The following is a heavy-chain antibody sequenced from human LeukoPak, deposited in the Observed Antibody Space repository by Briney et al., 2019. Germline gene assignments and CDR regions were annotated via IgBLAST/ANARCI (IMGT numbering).Heavy chain of an antibody. Sequence: GSLRLSCATSGFTFSHYGMHWVRQAPGKGLEWVAVIWSDGSNRFYADSVKGRFTMSRDDSRDTVYLQMDRLTAEDTAVYYCAKDAQRGFDYSNSLENWGQGTLVIVSS. V-gene: IGHV3-33*06. J-gene: IGHJ4*02. D-gene: IGHD4-11*01. CDR2: IWSDGSNR. CDR1: GFTFSHYG. CDR3: AKDAQRGFDYSNSLEN.